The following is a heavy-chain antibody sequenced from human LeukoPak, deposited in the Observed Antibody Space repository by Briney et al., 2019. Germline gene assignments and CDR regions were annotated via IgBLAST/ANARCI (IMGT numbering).Heavy chain of an antibody. J-gene: IGHJ4*02. D-gene: IGHD4-4*01. Sequence: GVLRLSCAASGFTFSSYSMNWVRQAPGKGLEWVSAISGSGGSTYYADSVKGRFTISRDDSKNTLYLQMNSLRAEDTAVYYCARATSYSTVTTYFDYWGQGTLVTVSS. V-gene: IGHV3-23*01. CDR2: ISGSGGST. CDR3: ARATSYSTVTTYFDY. CDR1: GFTFSSYS.